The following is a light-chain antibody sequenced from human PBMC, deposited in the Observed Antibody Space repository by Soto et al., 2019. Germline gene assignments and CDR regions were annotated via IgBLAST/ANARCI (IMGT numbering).Light chain of an antibody. CDR3: WSYAGSYTWV. V-gene: IGLV2-11*01. J-gene: IGLJ3*02. Sequence: QSALTQPRSVSGSPGQSVTISCTGTSSDVGDYNYDSWYQQYPGKAPKVVISDVSRRPSGVPERFSGSKSGNTASLTISGLQAEDEADYYCWSYAGSYTWVFGGGTKVTVL. CDR2: DVS. CDR1: SSDVGDYNY.